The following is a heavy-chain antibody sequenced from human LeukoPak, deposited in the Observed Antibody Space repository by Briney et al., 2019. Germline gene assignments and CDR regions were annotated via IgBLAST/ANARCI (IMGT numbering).Heavy chain of an antibody. CDR3: ARDISRIAARRGDNWFDP. D-gene: IGHD6-6*01. CDR2: LGGGGIDT. V-gene: IGHV3-23*01. J-gene: IGHJ5*02. CDR1: GFTFSNYA. Sequence: GGSLRLSCAASGFTFSNYAMSWVRQAPGKGLEWVSTLGGGGIDTYYADSVKGRFTISRDNSKNTLYLQMNSLRAEDTAVYYCARDISRIAARRGDNWFDPWGQGTLVTVSS.